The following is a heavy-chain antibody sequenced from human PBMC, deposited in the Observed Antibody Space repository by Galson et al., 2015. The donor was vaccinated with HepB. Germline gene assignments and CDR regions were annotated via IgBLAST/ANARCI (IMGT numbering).Heavy chain of an antibody. Sequence: ALVKPTQTLTLTCTFSGFSLATTEVGVGWVRQTPGGALEWLALIYWDDDKRYSPSLKTRLTITKVTSKNQVVLIMSNMDPVDTATYYCAHRVPWRGSWDSAWFDRWGQGARVIVSS. CDR2: IYWDDDK. CDR1: GFSLATTEVG. CDR3: AHRVPWRGSWDSAWFDR. J-gene: IGHJ5*02. V-gene: IGHV2-5*02. D-gene: IGHD6-13*01.